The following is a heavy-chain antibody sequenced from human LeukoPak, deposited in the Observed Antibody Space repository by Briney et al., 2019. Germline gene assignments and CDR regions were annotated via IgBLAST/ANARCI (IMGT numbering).Heavy chain of an antibody. CDR1: GFIFNNYN. CDR3: AKLAGSGSYSANEFDY. V-gene: IGHV3-48*02. J-gene: IGHJ4*02. CDR2: ISSGSSTI. D-gene: IGHD3-10*01. Sequence: GGSLRLSCAASGFIFNNYNMNWVRQAPGKGLEWVSYISSGSSTIYYADSVKGRFTISRDNSKNTLYLQMNSLREEDTAVYYCAKLAGSGSYSANEFDYWGQGTLVTVSS.